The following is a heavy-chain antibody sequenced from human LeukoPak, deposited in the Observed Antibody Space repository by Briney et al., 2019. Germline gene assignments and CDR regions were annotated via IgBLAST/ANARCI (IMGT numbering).Heavy chain of an antibody. J-gene: IGHJ4*02. V-gene: IGHV3-48*03. CDR3: ARLYSSSSGLRASDY. CDR1: GFTFSSYE. D-gene: IGHD6-6*01. Sequence: PGGSLRLSCAASGFTFSSYEMNWVRQAPWKRLEWVSYISSSGSTIFYADSVKGRFTISRDNAKNSLYLQMNSLRAEDTAVYYCARLYSSSSGLRASDYWGQGTLVTVSS. CDR2: ISSSGSTI.